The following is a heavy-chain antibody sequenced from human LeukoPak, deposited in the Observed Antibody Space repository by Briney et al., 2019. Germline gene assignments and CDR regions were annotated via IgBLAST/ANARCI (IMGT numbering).Heavy chain of an antibody. J-gene: IGHJ5*02. Sequence: MPSETLSLTCAVYGGSFSGYYWSWIRQPPGKGLEWIGEINHSGSTNYNPSLKSRVTISVDTSKNQFSLKLSSVTAADTAVYYCARIEFGDSGYDSWGQGTLVTVSS. CDR1: GGSFSGYY. D-gene: IGHD5-12*01. V-gene: IGHV4-34*01. CDR2: INHSGST. CDR3: ARIEFGDSGYDS.